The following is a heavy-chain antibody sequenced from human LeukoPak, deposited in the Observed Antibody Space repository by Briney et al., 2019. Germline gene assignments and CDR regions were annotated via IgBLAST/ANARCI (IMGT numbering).Heavy chain of an antibody. J-gene: IGHJ4*02. CDR1: GGSLSSHY. CDR3: ARSVRFSSGWYAFDQ. CDR2: FHYSAST. Sequence: SETLSLTCSVSGGSLSSHYWSWIRRPPGEGLEWIGYFHYSASTIYSPSLKSRVSISIDTSKDQFSLRVNSVTAADTAVYYCARSVRFSSGWYAFDQWGQGTLVTVSS. V-gene: IGHV4-59*11. D-gene: IGHD6-19*01.